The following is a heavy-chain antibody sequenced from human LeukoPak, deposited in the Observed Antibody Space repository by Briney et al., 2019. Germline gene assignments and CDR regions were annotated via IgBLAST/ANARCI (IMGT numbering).Heavy chain of an antibody. Sequence: GGSLRLSCAASGFTFSSYGMSWVRQAPGKGLEWVANIRQDGSEKYYVDSVKGRFTVSRDNAENSLYLQMSSLRAEDTAVYYCARLTQLARGRYWGQGTLVTVSS. CDR2: IRQDGSEK. CDR1: GFTFSSYG. CDR3: ARLTQLARGRY. V-gene: IGHV3-7*03. J-gene: IGHJ4*02. D-gene: IGHD6-6*01.